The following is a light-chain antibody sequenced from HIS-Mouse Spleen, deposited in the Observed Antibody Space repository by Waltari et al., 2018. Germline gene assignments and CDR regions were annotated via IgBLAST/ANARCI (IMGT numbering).Light chain of an antibody. J-gene: IGLJ3*02. CDR2: RNK. CDR1: SSNIGSNY. CDR3: AAWDDSLSGPV. V-gene: IGLV1-47*01. Sequence: QSVLTQPPSASGTPGQRVTIPCSGSSSNIGSNYVHWYQQPPGTAPKPRIYRNKRRTSGVPDRFSGSKSGTSASLAISGLRSEDEADYYCAAWDDSLSGPVFGGGTKLTVL.